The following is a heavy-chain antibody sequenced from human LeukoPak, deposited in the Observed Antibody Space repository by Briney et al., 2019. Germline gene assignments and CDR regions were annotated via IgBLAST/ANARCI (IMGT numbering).Heavy chain of an antibody. Sequence: SGRSLRLSCAASGFTFDDYAMHWVRQAPGKGLEWVSGISWNSGSIGYADSVKGRFTISRDNAKNSLYLQMNSLRAEDTALYYCAKDIVDGTYYDILTGPSPLDYYGMGVWGQGTTVTVSS. CDR3: AKDIVDGTYYDILTGPSPLDYYGMGV. J-gene: IGHJ6*02. CDR2: ISWNSGSI. D-gene: IGHD3-9*01. CDR1: GFTFDDYA. V-gene: IGHV3-9*01.